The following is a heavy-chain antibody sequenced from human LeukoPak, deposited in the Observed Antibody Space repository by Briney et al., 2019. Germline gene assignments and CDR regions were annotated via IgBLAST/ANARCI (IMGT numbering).Heavy chain of an antibody. CDR1: GGSFSGYY. CDR3: ARQLLWFGESRCFDY. D-gene: IGHD3-10*01. V-gene: IGHV4-34*01. J-gene: IGHJ4*02. CDR2: INHSGST. Sequence: SETLSLTCAVYGGSFSGYYWSWIRQPPGKGLEWIGEINHSGSTNYNPSLKSRVTISVDTSKNQFSLKLSSVTAADTAVYYCARQLLWFGESRCFDYWGQGTLVTVSS.